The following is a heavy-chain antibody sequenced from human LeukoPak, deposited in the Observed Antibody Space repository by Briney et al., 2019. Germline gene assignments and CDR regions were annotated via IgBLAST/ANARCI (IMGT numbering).Heavy chain of an antibody. D-gene: IGHD2-15*01. Sequence: SQTLSLTCTVSGGSISSGDYYWSRIRQPPGKGLEWIGYIYYSGSTYYNPSLKSRVTISVDTSKNQFSLKLSSVTAADTAVYYCARDSGGACSGGSCYSLDPWGQGTLVTVSS. CDR2: IYYSGST. V-gene: IGHV4-30-4*01. J-gene: IGHJ5*02. CDR3: ARDSGGACSGGSCYSLDP. CDR1: GGSISSGDYY.